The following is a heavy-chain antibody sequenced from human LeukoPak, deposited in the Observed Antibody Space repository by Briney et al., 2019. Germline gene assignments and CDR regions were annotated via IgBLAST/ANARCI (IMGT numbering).Heavy chain of an antibody. CDR1: GGSFSGYY. J-gene: IGHJ5*02. D-gene: IGHD6-13*01. V-gene: IGHV4-34*01. CDR3: ARVRGIAAAGRYRYDP. Sequence: SGTLSLTCAVYGGSFSGYYWSWIRQPPGKGLEWIGGINHSGSTNYNPSLKSRVTISVDTSKNQFSLKLSSVTAADTAVYYCARVRGIAAAGRYRYDPWGQGTLVTVSS. CDR2: INHSGST.